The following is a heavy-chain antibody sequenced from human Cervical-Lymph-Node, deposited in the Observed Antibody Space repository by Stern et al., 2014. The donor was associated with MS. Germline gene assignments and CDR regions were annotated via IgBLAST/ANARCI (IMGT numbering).Heavy chain of an antibody. CDR1: GFLFGRHW. CDR2: ITGDGSST. J-gene: IGHJ4*02. D-gene: IGHD5-18*01. V-gene: IGHV3-74*01. Sequence: VQLVESGAGLVQPGGSLRVSCAASGFLFGRHWLHSVRPPPGTGLARVSRITGDGSSTNYADSVKGRFTISRDNAKNTLYLQMDSLRAEDTAVYYCARDENTYGQFDYWGQGTLVTVSS. CDR3: ARDENTYGQFDY.